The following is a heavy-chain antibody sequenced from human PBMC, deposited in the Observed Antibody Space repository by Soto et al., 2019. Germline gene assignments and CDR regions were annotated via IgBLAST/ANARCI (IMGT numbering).Heavy chain of an antibody. CDR1: GYSFTSYW. D-gene: IGHD3-22*01. J-gene: IGHJ3*02. CDR3: ARHADYYYDSSGYYYDAFDI. CDR2: IYPGDSDT. Sequence: GESLKISCKGSGYSFTSYWIGWVRQMPGKGLEWMGIIYPGDSDTRYSPSFQGQVTISADKSISTAYLQWSSLKASDTAMYYCARHADYYYDSSGYYYDAFDIWGQGTMVTVSS. V-gene: IGHV5-51*01.